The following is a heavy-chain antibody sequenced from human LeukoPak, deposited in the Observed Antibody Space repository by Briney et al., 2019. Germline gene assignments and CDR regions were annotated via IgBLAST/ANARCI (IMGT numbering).Heavy chain of an antibody. CDR2: INQDATKE. D-gene: IGHD3-10*01. CDR3: ATESFHY. J-gene: IGHJ4*02. V-gene: IGHV3-7*03. CDR1: GFTFSNYW. Sequence: GGSLRLSCAASGFTFSNYWMTWVRQAPGKGLEWVAVINQDATKEYYMDSVKARFTISRDNSKNTVYLLMNSLRAEDTALYYCATESFHYWGQGTLVAVSS.